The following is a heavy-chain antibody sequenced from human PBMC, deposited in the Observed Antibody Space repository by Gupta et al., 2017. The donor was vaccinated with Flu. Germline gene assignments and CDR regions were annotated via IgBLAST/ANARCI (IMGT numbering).Heavy chain of an antibody. V-gene: IGHV1-46*03. CDR2: INPSGGST. J-gene: IGHJ5*02. Sequence: VRQAPGQGLEWMGIINPSGGSTSYAQKFQGRVTMTRDTSTNTVYMELSSLRSEDTAVYYCARGQAVAGTLGPWGQGTLVTVSS. CDR3: ARGQAVAGTLGP. D-gene: IGHD6-19*01.